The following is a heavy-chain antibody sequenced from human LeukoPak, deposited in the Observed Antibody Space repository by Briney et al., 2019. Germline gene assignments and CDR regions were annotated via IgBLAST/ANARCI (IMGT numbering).Heavy chain of an antibody. CDR3: AKDKVFGGELDY. V-gene: IGHV3-9*01. J-gene: IGHJ4*02. Sequence: GGSLRLSCAASGFTFSSYSMNWVRQAPGKGLEWVSGISRNSGTIGYADSVKGRFTISRDNAKNSLYLQMNSLRAEDTALYYCAKDKVFGGELDYWGQGTLVTVSS. CDR2: ISRNSGTI. D-gene: IGHD3-10*01. CDR1: GFTFSSYS.